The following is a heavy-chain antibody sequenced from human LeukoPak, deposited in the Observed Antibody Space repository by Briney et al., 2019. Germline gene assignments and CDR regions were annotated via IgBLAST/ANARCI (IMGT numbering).Heavy chain of an antibody. Sequence: ASVKVSCKASGYTFTSYGISWVRQAPGQGLEWMGWISAYNGNTNYAQKLQGRVTMTTDTSTSTAYMELRSLRSDDTAVYYCARSYTIFGVVTSFDYWGQGTLVTVSS. CDR1: GYTFTSYG. CDR2: ISAYNGNT. D-gene: IGHD3-3*01. J-gene: IGHJ4*02. CDR3: ARSYTIFGVVTSFDY. V-gene: IGHV1-18*01.